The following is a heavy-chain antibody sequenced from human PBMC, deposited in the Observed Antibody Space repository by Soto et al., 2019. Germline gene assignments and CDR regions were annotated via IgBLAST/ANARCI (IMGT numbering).Heavy chain of an antibody. Sequence: QVQLVQSGAEVKKPGASVKVSCKASGYTFTSSDINWVRQATGQGLEWMGWMNPNSGNTGYAQKFQGRVNMTRNTSISTAYMELSSLRSEDTAVYYCARELITGTTQYYYYGMDVWGQGTTVTLSS. CDR1: GYTFTSSD. CDR3: ARELITGTTQYYYYGMDV. CDR2: MNPNSGNT. J-gene: IGHJ6*02. D-gene: IGHD1-20*01. V-gene: IGHV1-8*01.